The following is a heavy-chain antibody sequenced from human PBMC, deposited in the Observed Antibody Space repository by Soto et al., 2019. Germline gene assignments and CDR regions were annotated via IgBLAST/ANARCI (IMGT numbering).Heavy chain of an antibody. J-gene: IGHJ4*02. CDR2: VWYDGSNK. CDR3: ARDRVRDSESSLDS. Sequence: QVQLVESGGDVVQPGRSLRLSCAASGFTFKNYGMHWVRQAPGRGLEWVAVVWYDGSNKDYADSVKGRFTISRDNSKNTLYLQMNSLRAEDTAVYYCARDRVRDSESSLDSWGQVTLVTVSS. V-gene: IGHV3-33*01. CDR1: GFTFKNYG. D-gene: IGHD2-15*01.